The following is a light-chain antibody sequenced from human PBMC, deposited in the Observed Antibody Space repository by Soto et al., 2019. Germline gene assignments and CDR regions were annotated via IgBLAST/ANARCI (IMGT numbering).Light chain of an antibody. V-gene: IGKV1-5*01. Sequence: DIQMTQSPSTLSASVGDRVTITCRASQSISSWWAWYQQKPGKAPKLLIYDASSLESGVPSRFSGTGSGTEFTLTISSLQPDDVATYYCQQYNTEWEAFGQGTKVDIK. CDR1: QSISSW. CDR2: DAS. CDR3: QQYNTEWEA. J-gene: IGKJ1*01.